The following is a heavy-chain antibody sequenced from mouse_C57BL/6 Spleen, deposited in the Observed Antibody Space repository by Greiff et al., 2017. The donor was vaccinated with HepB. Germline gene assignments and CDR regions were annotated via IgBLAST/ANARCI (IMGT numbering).Heavy chain of an antibody. CDR1: GFTFSSYA. D-gene: IGHD4-1*01. CDR3: ARGELGRAWFAY. J-gene: IGHJ3*01. V-gene: IGHV5-4*03. CDR2: ISDGGSYT. Sequence: DVMLVESGGGLVKPGGSLKLSCAASGFTFSSYAMSWVRQTPEKRLEWVATISDGGSYTYYPDNVKGRFTISRDKAKNNLYLQMSHLKSEDTAMCYCARGELGRAWFAYWGQGTLVTVSA.